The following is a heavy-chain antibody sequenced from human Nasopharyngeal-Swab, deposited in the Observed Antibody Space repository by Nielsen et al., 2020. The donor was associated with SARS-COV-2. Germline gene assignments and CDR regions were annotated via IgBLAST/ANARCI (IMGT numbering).Heavy chain of an antibody. CDR1: GGSISSPNW. D-gene: IGHD2-2*01. V-gene: IGHV4-4*02. CDR2: ISHSGLT. J-gene: IGHJ4*02. Sequence: SETLSLTCAVSGGSISSPNWWNWVRQPPGKGLEWIGEISHSGLTNYNPSLKSPVTISIDNSKHQFPLRLNSMTAADTAVYHCARVPAGCSSTSCYLTDWGQGILVTVSS. CDR3: ARVPAGCSSTSCYLTD.